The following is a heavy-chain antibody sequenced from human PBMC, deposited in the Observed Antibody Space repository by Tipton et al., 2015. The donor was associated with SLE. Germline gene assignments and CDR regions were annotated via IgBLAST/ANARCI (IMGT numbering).Heavy chain of an antibody. CDR1: GFTFSSYS. CDR2: IWYDGSNK. V-gene: IGHV3-33*08. J-gene: IGHJ5*02. CDR3: VREVITPYPWFVP. D-gene: IGHD3-22*01. Sequence: SLRLSCAASGFTFSSYSMNWVRQAPGKGLEWVAVIWYDGSNKDYADSVKGRFSISRDNSKNTLHLQMNSLRVEDTAVYYCVREVITPYPWFVPWGQGTLVTVSS.